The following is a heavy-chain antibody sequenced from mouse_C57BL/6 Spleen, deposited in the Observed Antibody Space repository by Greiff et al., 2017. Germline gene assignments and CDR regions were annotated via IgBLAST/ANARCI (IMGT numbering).Heavy chain of an antibody. Sequence: VQLQQPGAELVMPGASVKLSCKASGYTFTSYWMPWVQQRPGQGLEWIGEIDPSDSYTNYNQKFKGKSTLTVDESSSTAYMQLSSLTSEDSAVFYCARWENYGSSPAWFAYWGQGTLVTVSA. V-gene: IGHV1-69*01. CDR2: IDPSDSYT. CDR3: ARWENYGSSPAWFAY. J-gene: IGHJ3*01. CDR1: GYTFTSYW. D-gene: IGHD1-1*01.